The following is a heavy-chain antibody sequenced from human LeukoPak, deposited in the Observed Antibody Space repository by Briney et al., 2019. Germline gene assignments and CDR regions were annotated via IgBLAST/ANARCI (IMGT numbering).Heavy chain of an antibody. CDR3: ARLLNGYCSSTSCTWFDP. D-gene: IGHD2-2*03. J-gene: IGHJ5*02. CDR2: IYYSGST. V-gene: IGHV4-39*01. Sequence: PSETLSLTCTVSGGSSSSSSYYWGWIRQPPGKGLEWIGSIYYSGSTYYNPSLKSRVTISVDTSKNQFSLKLSSVTAADTAVYYCARLLNGYCSSTSCTWFDPWGQGTLVTVSS. CDR1: GGSSSSSSYY.